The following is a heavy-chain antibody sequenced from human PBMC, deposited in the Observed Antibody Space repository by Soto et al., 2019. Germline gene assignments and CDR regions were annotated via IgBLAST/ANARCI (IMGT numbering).Heavy chain of an antibody. CDR2: TSYDGSNK. J-gene: IGHJ6*02. CDR3: AKDLRGKRQWLVPDSHYYYGMDV. CDR1: GFIFSTYG. Sequence: PGGSLRLSCAASGFIFSTYGMHWVRQAPGKGLEWVAVTSYDGSNKYYADSVKGRFTISRDNSKNTLYLQMNSLRAEDTALYYCAKDLRGKRQWLVPDSHYYYGMDVWGQGTTVTVSS. D-gene: IGHD6-19*01. V-gene: IGHV3-30*18.